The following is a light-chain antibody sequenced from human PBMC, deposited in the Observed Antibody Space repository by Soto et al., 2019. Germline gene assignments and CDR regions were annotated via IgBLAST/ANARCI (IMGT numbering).Light chain of an antibody. V-gene: IGKV3-15*01. J-gene: IGKJ1*01. CDR3: QQYNDWPPWT. Sequence: EVVMRQSPATLSVSPGEGATLSCRASQSVSSYLAWYQQKPGQAPRLLIYGASTRATGIPARFSGSGSGTEFTLTISSLLSEDSAIYFCQQYNDWPPWTFGQGTKVDIK. CDR2: GAS. CDR1: QSVSSY.